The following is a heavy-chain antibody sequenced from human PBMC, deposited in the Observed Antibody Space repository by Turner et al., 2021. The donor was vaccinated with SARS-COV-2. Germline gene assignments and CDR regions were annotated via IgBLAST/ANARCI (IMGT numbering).Heavy chain of an antibody. V-gene: IGHV3-23*01. CDR2: MSVGGDTT. D-gene: IGHD6-13*01. CDR3: AKGSGGSSWYYFDS. Sequence: EVQVLESGGGLVQPGGSLRLSCAASGFPFSSYGMSWVRQAPGKGLEWVSIMSVGGDTTFYGDSVKGRFTISRDNSRNTLFLQMNSLRAEDTAVYYCAKGSGGSSWYYFDSWGQGTLVTVSS. J-gene: IGHJ4*02. CDR1: GFPFSSYG.